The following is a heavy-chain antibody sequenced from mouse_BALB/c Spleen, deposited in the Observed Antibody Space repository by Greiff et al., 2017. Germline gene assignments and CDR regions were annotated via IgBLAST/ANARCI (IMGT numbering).Heavy chain of an antibody. CDR2: IWTGGGT. D-gene: IGHD2-1*01. J-gene: IGHJ4*01. CDR1: GFSLTSYD. CDR3: VRDRGNYGFYAMDY. Sequence: QVQLQQSGPGLVAPSQSLSITCTVSGFSLTSYDISWIRQPPGKGLEWLGVIWTGGGTNYNSAFMSRLSISKDNSKSQVFLKMNSLQTDDTAIYYCVRDRGNYGFYAMDYWGQGTSVTVSS. V-gene: IGHV2-9-2*01.